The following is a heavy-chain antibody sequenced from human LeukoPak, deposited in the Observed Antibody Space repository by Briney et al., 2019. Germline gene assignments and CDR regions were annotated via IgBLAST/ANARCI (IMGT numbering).Heavy chain of an antibody. J-gene: IGHJ3*02. CDR1: GYTFTGYY. CDR3: ASVPRPSFQGLYVFDI. D-gene: IGHD6-6*01. Sequence: ASVKVSCKASGYTFTGYYMHWVRQAPGQGLEWMGWINPNSGGTNYAQKFQGRVTMTRDTSITTAYMELSRLRSDDTAVYYCASVPRPSFQGLYVFDIWGQGTMVSVSS. V-gene: IGHV1-2*02. CDR2: INPNSGGT.